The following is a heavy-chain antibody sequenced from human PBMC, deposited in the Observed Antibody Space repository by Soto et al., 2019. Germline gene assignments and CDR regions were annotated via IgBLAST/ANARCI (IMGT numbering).Heavy chain of an antibody. CDR1: GFTFSDYY. Sequence: QVQLVESGGGLVKPGGSLRLSCAVSGFTFSDYYMTWIRQAPGKALERVSYISSSTSHTNYADSVKGRFTISRDNAKNSLFLQMNSLRAEDTAVYYCARGRGAAADYFDFWGQGTLVTVSS. J-gene: IGHJ4*02. CDR3: ARGRGAAADYFDF. CDR2: ISSSTSHT. V-gene: IGHV3-11*05. D-gene: IGHD6-13*01.